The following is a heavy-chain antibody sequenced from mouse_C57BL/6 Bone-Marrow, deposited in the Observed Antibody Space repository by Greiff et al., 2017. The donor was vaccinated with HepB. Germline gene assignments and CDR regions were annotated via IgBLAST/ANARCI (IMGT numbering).Heavy chain of an antibody. CDR1: GFTFSSYA. Sequence: DVMLVESGGGLVKPGGSLKLSCAASGFTFSSYAMSWVRQTPEKRLEWVATISDGGSYTYYPDNVKGRFTISRDNAKNNLYLQMSHLKSEDTAMYYCAREGDVWGTGTTVTVSS. CDR2: ISDGGSYT. CDR3: AREGDV. J-gene: IGHJ1*03. V-gene: IGHV5-4*01.